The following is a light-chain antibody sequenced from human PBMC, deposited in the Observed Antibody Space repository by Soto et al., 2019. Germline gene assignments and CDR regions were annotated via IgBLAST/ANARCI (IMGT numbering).Light chain of an antibody. J-gene: IGKJ4*01. Sequence: EIVLTQSPATLSLSPGERATLSCRTSQSVNSYLAWFQQKPGQPPRLLIYDASNRATGIPARFSGSGSGTDFTLTISSLEPEDFAVYYCQQRRDWPLTFGGGTNVEI. CDR3: QQRRDWPLT. CDR2: DAS. CDR1: QSVNSY. V-gene: IGKV3-11*01.